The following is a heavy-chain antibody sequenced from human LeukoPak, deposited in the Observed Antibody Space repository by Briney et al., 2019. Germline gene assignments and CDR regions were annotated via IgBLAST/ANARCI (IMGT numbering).Heavy chain of an antibody. J-gene: IGHJ5*02. CDR3: ARAPKDDTAMVNWFDP. CDR1: GGSISRGDYY. V-gene: IGHV4-30-4*08. CDR2: MYYSGST. Sequence: SETLSLTCTVSGGSISRGDYYWSWIRQPPGKGLEWIGYMYYSGSTYYNPSLKSRVTISVDTSKNQFSLKLSSVTAADTAVYYCARAPKDDTAMVNWFDPWGQGTLVTVSS. D-gene: IGHD5-18*01.